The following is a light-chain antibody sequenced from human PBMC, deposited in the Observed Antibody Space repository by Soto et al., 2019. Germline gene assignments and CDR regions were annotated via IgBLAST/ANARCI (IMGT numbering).Light chain of an antibody. Sequence: EILMTQSPATLYVSPGERATLSCRASQSVGSNLAWYQQKPGQAPRLLIYGASTRATGVAARFSGSGSGTEFTLNISSLQSEDFAVYYCQQYNDWPPWTFGQGTKVEIK. CDR1: QSVGSN. J-gene: IGKJ1*01. CDR2: GAS. CDR3: QQYNDWPPWT. V-gene: IGKV3-15*01.